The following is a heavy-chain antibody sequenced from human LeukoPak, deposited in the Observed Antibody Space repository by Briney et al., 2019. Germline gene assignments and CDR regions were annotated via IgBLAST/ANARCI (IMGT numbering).Heavy chain of an antibody. CDR3: AKEVLWFGELFGYFDY. J-gene: IGHJ4*02. V-gene: IGHV3-23*01. Sequence: GGSLRLSCAASGFTFSSYAMSWVGQAPGKGLEWVSAISGSGGSTYYADSVKGRFTISRDNSKNTLYLQMNSLRAEDTAVYYCAKEVLWFGELFGYFDYWGQGTLVTVSS. CDR1: GFTFSSYA. D-gene: IGHD3-10*01. CDR2: ISGSGGST.